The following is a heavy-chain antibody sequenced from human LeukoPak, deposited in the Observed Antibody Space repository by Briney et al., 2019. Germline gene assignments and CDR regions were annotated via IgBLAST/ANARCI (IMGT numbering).Heavy chain of an antibody. CDR1: GGTFSSYA. CDR3: ARDPKRLVGAAGDDY. Sequence: GSSVKVSCKASGGTFSSYAISWVRQAPGQGLEWMGRIIPILGIANYAQKFQGRVTITADKSTSTAYMELSSLRSEDTAVYYCARDPKRLVGAAGDDYWGQGTLVTVSS. D-gene: IGHD1-26*01. V-gene: IGHV1-69*04. J-gene: IGHJ4*02. CDR2: IIPILGIA.